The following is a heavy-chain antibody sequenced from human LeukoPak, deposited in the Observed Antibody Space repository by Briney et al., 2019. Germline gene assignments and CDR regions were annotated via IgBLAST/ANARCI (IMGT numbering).Heavy chain of an antibody. J-gene: IGHJ4*02. CDR2: INSDESST. Sequence: GGSLRLSCAASGFTFSSYWMHWVRQAPGKGLVWVSRINSDESSTTYADSVKGRFTISRDNAKNTLYLQMKSLRAEDTAVYYCARGKTPAVTTPFDYWGQGTLVTVSS. CDR3: ARGKTPAVTTPFDY. D-gene: IGHD4-17*01. V-gene: IGHV3-74*01. CDR1: GFTFSSYW.